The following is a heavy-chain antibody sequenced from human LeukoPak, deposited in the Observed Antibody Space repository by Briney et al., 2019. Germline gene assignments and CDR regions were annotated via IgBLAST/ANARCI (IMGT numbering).Heavy chain of an antibody. CDR3: ARPDYYYYDSSGYYYY. CDR2: IIPILGIA. V-gene: IGHV1-69*02. Sequence: SVKVSCKASGGTFSSYTISWVRQAPGQGLEWMGRIIPILGIANYAQKFQGRVTITADKSTSTAYMELSSLRSEDTAVYYCARPDYYYYDSSGYYYYWGQGTLVTVSS. D-gene: IGHD3-22*01. J-gene: IGHJ4*02. CDR1: GGTFSSYT.